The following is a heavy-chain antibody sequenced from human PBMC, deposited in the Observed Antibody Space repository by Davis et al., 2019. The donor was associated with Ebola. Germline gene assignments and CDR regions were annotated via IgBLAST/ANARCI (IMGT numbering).Heavy chain of an antibody. CDR3: ARGLGYVWGRLIGGAVPNFDY. Sequence: AASVKVSCKASGYTFTSYDIHWVRQATGQGLEWMGWMNPNSGNTGYAQKFQGRVTMTRNTSISTAYMKLSSLRSEDTAVYYCARGLGYVWGRLIGGAVPNFDYWGQGTLVTVSS. CDR2: MNPNSGNT. J-gene: IGHJ4*02. V-gene: IGHV1-8*01. D-gene: IGHD3-16*01. CDR1: GYTFTSYD.